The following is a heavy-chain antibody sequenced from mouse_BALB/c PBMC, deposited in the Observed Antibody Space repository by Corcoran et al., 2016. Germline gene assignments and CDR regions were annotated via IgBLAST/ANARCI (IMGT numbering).Heavy chain of an antibody. V-gene: IGHV14-3*02. D-gene: IGHD2-1*01. J-gene: IGHJ2*01. Sequence: EVHLQQSGAELVKPGASVKLSCTASGFNIKDTYLHWVKQRPEQGLEWIGRIDPANGSTKYDPKFQGKATITADTSSNTAYLQLSSLTSEDTAVYYGGRSRDGNYIIYWGQGTTLTVSS. CDR1: GFNIKDTY. CDR3: GRSRDGNYIIY. CDR2: IDPANGST.